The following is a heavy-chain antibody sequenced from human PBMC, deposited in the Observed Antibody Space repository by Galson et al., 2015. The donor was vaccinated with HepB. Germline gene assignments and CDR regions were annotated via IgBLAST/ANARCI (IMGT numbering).Heavy chain of an antibody. Sequence: SLRLSCAASGFTFSNYWMTWVRQAPGRGLEWVANIRQDGNEKYHADSVKGRFTISRDNAKNSLYLQMNSLRAEDTAVYYCARDGTTGRGYFQHWGQGTLVTVSS. V-gene: IGHV3-7*03. CDR3: ARDGTTGRGYFQH. J-gene: IGHJ1*01. CDR2: IRQDGNEK. D-gene: IGHD4-17*01. CDR1: GFTFSNYW.